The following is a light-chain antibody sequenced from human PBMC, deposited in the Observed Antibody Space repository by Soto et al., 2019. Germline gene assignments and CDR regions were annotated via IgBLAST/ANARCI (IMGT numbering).Light chain of an antibody. CDR2: DDH. CDR3: GAWDSSLSVVL. V-gene: IGLV1-51*01. Sequence: QSVLTQPPSVSAAPGERVTISCSGTSSNVGSHYVSWYQQFPRTAPKLLIYDDHKRPPGIPDRFSGSKSGTSATLDITGLQTGDEADYYCGAWDSSLSVVLFGGGTKLTVL. CDR1: SSNVGSHY. J-gene: IGLJ2*01.